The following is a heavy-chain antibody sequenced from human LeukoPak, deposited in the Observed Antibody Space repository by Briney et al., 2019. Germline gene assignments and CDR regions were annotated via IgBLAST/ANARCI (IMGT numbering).Heavy chain of an antibody. CDR1: GYTFSSYY. CDR2: INPNSGGT. Sequence: ASVKVSCKASGYTFSSYYMHWVRQAPGQGLERMGWINPNSGGTNYAQKFQGRVTMTRDTSISTAYMELSRLRSDDTAVYYCAREGGNDIVLMVYATLGRYYYGMDVWGQGTTVTVSS. D-gene: IGHD2-8*01. V-gene: IGHV1-2*02. J-gene: IGHJ6*02. CDR3: AREGGNDIVLMVYATLGRYYYGMDV.